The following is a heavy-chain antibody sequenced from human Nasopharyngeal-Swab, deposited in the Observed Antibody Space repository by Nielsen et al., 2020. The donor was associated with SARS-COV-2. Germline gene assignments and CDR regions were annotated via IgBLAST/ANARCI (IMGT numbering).Heavy chain of an antibody. Sequence: GGSLRLSCVASGFSVSTNYMSWVRQAPGKGLEWVSVLYGGGSTYYADSVKGRFSISRDSSKNTLYLQMNSLTAEDTAVYYCARVLDGYNGFDYWGQGTLVTVSS. D-gene: IGHD5-24*01. CDR3: ARVLDGYNGFDY. CDR1: GFSVSTNY. J-gene: IGHJ4*02. CDR2: LYGGGST. V-gene: IGHV3-53*01.